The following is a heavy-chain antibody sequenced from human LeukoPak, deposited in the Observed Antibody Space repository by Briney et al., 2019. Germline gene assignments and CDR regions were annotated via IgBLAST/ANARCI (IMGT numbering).Heavy chain of an antibody. J-gene: IGHJ4*02. CDR1: GYTFTSYY. Sequence: ASVKVSCKASGYTFTSYYMHWVRQAPGQGLEWMGIINPSGGSTSYAQKFQGRVTMTRDTSTSTVYMELTRLRSDDTAVFYCARDKAVGATTVVDYWGQGTLVTVSS. V-gene: IGHV1-46*01. D-gene: IGHD1-26*01. CDR3: ARDKAVGATTVVDY. CDR2: INPSGGST.